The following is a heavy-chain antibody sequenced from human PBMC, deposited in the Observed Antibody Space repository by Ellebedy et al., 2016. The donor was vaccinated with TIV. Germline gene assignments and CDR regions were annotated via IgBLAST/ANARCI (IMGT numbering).Heavy chain of an antibody. CDR3: ARHGLGGYSSSSWFNP. D-gene: IGHD6-6*01. J-gene: IGHJ5*02. Sequence: GESLKISXKGSGYSFTSYWIGWVRQMPGKGLEWMGIIYPGDSDTRYSPSFQGQVTISADKSISTAYLQWSSLKASDTAMYYCARHGLGGYSSSSWFNPWGQGTLVTVSS. CDR2: IYPGDSDT. V-gene: IGHV5-51*01. CDR1: GYSFTSYW.